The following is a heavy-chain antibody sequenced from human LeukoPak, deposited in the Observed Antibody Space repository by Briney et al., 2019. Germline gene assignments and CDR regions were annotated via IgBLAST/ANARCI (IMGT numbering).Heavy chain of an antibody. CDR1: GGSISSYY. J-gene: IGHJ4*02. CDR3: ARNRGYCSSTSCYASPFDY. Sequence: PSETLSLTCTVSGGSISSYYWSWIRQPPGKGLEWIGYIYYSGSTNYNPSLKSRVTISVDTSKNQFSLKLSSVTAADTAVYYCARNRGYCSSTSCYASPFDYWGQGTLVTVSP. V-gene: IGHV4-59*01. CDR2: IYYSGST. D-gene: IGHD2-2*01.